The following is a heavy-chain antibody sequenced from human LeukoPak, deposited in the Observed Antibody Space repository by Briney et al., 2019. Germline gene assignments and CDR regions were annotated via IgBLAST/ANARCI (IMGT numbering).Heavy chain of an antibody. V-gene: IGHV3-21*01. CDR2: ISSSSSYI. Sequence: ETLSLTCAVYGGSFSGYYWSWIRQPPGKGLEWVSSISSSSSYIYYADSVKGRFTISRDNAKNSLYLQMNSLRAEDTAVYYCARGDNSGYDYPGEFDYWGQGTLVTVSS. D-gene: IGHD5-12*01. CDR1: GGSFSGYY. CDR3: ARGDNSGYDYPGEFDY. J-gene: IGHJ4*02.